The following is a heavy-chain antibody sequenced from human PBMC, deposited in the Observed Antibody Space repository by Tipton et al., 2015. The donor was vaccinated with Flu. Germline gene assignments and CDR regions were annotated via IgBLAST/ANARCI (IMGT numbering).Heavy chain of an antibody. J-gene: IGHJ4*02. D-gene: IGHD3/OR15-3a*01. V-gene: IGHV4-38-2*01. CDR3: ANYLMAGGGLGN. CDR2: IHQAGTT. CDR1: GDSIGSPYF. Sequence: TLSLTCSVSGDSIGSPYFWGWIRQPPGKGLEWIGNIHQAGTTYYNPSLMSRVTITVGRPKNHFSLRLTSVTAADTAVYYCANYLMAGGGLGNWGQGTLVIVSS.